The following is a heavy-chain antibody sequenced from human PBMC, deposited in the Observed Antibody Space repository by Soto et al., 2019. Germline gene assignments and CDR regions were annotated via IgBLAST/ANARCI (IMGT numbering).Heavy chain of an antibody. CDR2: IWYDGSNK. CDR1: GFTFSSYG. CDR3: ARSQGYSDGWFDP. Sequence: QVQLVESGGGVVQPGRSLRLSCAASGFTFSSYGMHWVRQAPGKGLEWVAVIWYDGSNKYYADSVKGRFTISRDNSKNTLYLQMNSLRAEDTAVYYCARSQGYSDGWFDPWGQGTLVTVSS. V-gene: IGHV3-33*01. J-gene: IGHJ5*02. D-gene: IGHD2-15*01.